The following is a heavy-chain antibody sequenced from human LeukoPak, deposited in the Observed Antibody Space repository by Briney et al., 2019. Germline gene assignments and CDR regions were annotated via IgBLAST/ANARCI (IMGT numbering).Heavy chain of an antibody. Sequence: SETLSLTCAVYGGSFSGYYWSWIRQPPGKGLEWIGEINHSGSTNYNPSLKSRVTISVDTSKNQFSLKLSSVTAADTAVYYCARRRRIVGATPGAFDIWGQGTWSPSLQ. D-gene: IGHD1-26*01. CDR2: INHSGST. CDR3: ARRRRIVGATPGAFDI. V-gene: IGHV4-34*01. J-gene: IGHJ3*02. CDR1: GGSFSGYY.